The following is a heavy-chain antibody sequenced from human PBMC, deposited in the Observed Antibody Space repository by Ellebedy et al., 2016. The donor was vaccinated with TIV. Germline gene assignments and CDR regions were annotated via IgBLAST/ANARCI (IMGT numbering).Heavy chain of an antibody. D-gene: IGHD2-2*01. CDR3: ARRYSTISRCFAASWASLDM. Sequence: PGGSLRLSCADSGSTFSSYWMTWVRQPPGKGLEWVANINQDGRDKYYVDSVRGRFTISRDNAKNSLYLQMNSLTVEDTAVYYCARRYSTISRCFAASWASLDMWGQGTMVTVSS. J-gene: IGHJ3*02. CDR1: GSTFSSYW. V-gene: IGHV3-7*01. CDR2: INQDGRDK.